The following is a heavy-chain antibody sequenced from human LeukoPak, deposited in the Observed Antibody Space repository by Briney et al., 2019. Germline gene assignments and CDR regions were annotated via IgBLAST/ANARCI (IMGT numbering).Heavy chain of an antibody. CDR1: GYSFTGYY. V-gene: IGHV1-2*02. Sequence: ASVKVSCKASGYSFTGYYMHWVRQAPGQGLEWMGWINPNSGGTTYAQNFQGRVTMTRDTSINTVYVELSRLRSDDTAVYYCAREGWEDSSSSWFDPWGQGTLVTVSS. CDR3: AREGWEDSSSSWFDP. D-gene: IGHD6-6*01. CDR2: INPNSGGT. J-gene: IGHJ5*02.